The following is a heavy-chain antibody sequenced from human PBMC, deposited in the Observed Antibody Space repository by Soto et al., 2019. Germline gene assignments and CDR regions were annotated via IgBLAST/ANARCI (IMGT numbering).Heavy chain of an antibody. D-gene: IGHD6-13*01. CDR3: AKASKTLIAAVDY. V-gene: IGHV3-30*18. CDR2: ISYDGSNK. CDR1: GFTSSSYG. J-gene: IGHJ4*02. Sequence: GGSLRLSCAASGFTSSSYGMHWVRQAPGKGLEWVAVISYDGSNKYYADSVKGRFTISRDNSKNTLYLQMNSLRAEDTAVYYCAKASKTLIAAVDYWGQGTLVTVSS.